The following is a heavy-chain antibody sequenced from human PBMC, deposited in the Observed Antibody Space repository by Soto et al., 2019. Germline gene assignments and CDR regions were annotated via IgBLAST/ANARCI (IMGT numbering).Heavy chain of an antibody. J-gene: IGHJ2*01. D-gene: IGHD1-1*01. CDR3: AKENWSLDL. CDR1: GFTFSDYY. V-gene: IGHV3-11*01. Sequence: GGSLRLSCAASGFTFSDYYMSWIRQVPGKGLEWVSYISNGGDAVHYADSVKGRFTISRDSADNSLYLQMNSLKVEDTAVYYCAKENWSLDLWGRGTLVTVSS. CDR2: ISNGGDAV.